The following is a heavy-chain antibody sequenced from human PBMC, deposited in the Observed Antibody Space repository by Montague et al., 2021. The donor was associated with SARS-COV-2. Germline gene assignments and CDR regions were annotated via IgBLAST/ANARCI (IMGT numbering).Heavy chain of an antibody. V-gene: IGHV4-59*01. CDR3: ARDRFIAGGRLPHGFDP. CDR2: IYYSGGT. Sequence: SETLSLTCSVSGGPISGCYWSWIRQSPGKGLEWIGYIYYSGGTIXNPSLKSRVIISVDTSKSQFSLKLSSVTAADTAVYYCARDRFIAGGRLPHGFDPWGQGTLVTVSS. CDR1: GGPISGCY. D-gene: IGHD6-13*01. J-gene: IGHJ5*02.